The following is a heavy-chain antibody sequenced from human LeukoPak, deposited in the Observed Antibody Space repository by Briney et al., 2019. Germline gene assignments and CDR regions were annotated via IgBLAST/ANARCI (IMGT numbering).Heavy chain of an antibody. CDR2: ISFSGTYI. J-gene: IGHJ4*02. Sequence: GGSLRLSCAASGFSFSSYSMNWVRQAPGKGREWVSSISFSGTYIYYADSVKGRFTISRDSAKNSLYVQMNSLRAEDTAGYYCARDPPEAAGFDSWGQGTLVTVSS. CDR1: GFSFSSYS. D-gene: IGHD6-13*01. CDR3: ARDPPEAAGFDS. V-gene: IGHV3-21*01.